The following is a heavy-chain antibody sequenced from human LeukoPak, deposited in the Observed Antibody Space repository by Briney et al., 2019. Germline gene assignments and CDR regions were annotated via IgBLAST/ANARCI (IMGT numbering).Heavy chain of an antibody. J-gene: IGHJ4*02. Sequence: ASVKVSCKASGYTFNTYSFSWVRQAPGQGLEWMGWISTYNGDTKYAQDYQDRVTMTTDASTSTAYVELRSLRSDDTAVYYCARDLDWVFDFWGQGTLVTVSS. CDR1: GYTFNTYS. CDR2: ISTYNGDT. D-gene: IGHD3-9*01. V-gene: IGHV1-18*01. CDR3: ARDLDWVFDF.